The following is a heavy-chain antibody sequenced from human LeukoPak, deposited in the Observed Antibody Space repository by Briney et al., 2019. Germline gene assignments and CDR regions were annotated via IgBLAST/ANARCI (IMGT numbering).Heavy chain of an antibody. D-gene: IGHD2-21*01. CDR2: VYDSGST. CDR3: AKSRNATPKLWAFDM. V-gene: IGHV4-59*08. CDR1: GGSISGYY. J-gene: IGHJ3*02. Sequence: SETLSLTCTVSGGSISGYYWRWIRQFPGKELEWIGYVYDSGSTYYNPSLKSRVTISVDTSKNQFSLRLNSMTAADTAVYFCAKSRNATPKLWAFDMWGQGTMVTVSS.